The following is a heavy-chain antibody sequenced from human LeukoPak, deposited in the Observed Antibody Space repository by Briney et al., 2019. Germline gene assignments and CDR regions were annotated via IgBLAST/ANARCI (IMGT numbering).Heavy chain of an antibody. V-gene: IGHV1-24*01. CDR3: AGKAILIAAAGTWWFDP. D-gene: IGHD6-13*01. J-gene: IGHJ5*02. Sequence: ASVKVSCKVSGYTLTELSMHWVRQAPGKGLEWMGGFDPEDGETIYAQKFQGRVTMTEDTSTDTAYMELSSLRSEDTAVYYCAGKAILIAAAGTWWFDPWGQGTLVTVSS. CDR2: FDPEDGET. CDR1: GYTLTELS.